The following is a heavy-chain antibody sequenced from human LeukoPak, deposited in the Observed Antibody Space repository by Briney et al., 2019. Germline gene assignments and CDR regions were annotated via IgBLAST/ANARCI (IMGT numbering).Heavy chain of an antibody. Sequence: PGGTLRLSCAASGFTFSSYGMTWVRQAPGKGLEWVSGISGSGRNTYYADSVKGRFTISRDNSQNTLYLQMNSLRAEDTAVYYCARSVAGGYYYYYYMDVWGKGTTVTVSS. CDR3: ARSVAGGYYYYYYMDV. D-gene: IGHD1-26*01. CDR2: ISGSGRNT. J-gene: IGHJ6*03. CDR1: GFTFSSYG. V-gene: IGHV3-23*01.